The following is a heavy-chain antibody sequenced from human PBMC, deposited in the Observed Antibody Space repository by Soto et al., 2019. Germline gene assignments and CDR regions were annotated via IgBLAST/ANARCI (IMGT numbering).Heavy chain of an antibody. Sequence: GGSLRLSCTTSGFTFDDYAMHWVRQAPGKGLEWVAGISWNSGSIHYGDSVKGRFTIYRDNAKNSLYLQINSVRPEDTALYYCAKDMEGYYDSSGYYSGGMDAWGHGTTVTVSS. CDR3: AKDMEGYYDSSGYYSGGMDA. J-gene: IGHJ6*02. CDR2: ISWNSGSI. CDR1: GFTFDDYA. V-gene: IGHV3-9*01. D-gene: IGHD3-22*01.